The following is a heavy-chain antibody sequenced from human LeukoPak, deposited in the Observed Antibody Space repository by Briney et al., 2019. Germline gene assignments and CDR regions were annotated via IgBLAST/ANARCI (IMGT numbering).Heavy chain of an antibody. J-gene: IGHJ4*02. CDR3: ARAPGIAVAGTHFDF. CDR2: IYHSGTT. V-gene: IGHV4-4*07. Sequence: SETLSLTCTVYGGSISSYYWSWLRQPAGQGLEWIGRIYHSGTTNYNPCLKSRVTISVDTSKNQCSLKLSSVTAGDTAVYYCARAPGIAVAGTHFDFWGQGTLVTVSS. D-gene: IGHD6-13*01. CDR1: GGSISSYY.